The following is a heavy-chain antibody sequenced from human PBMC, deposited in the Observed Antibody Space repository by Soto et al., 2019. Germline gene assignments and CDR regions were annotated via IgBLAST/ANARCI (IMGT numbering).Heavy chain of an antibody. J-gene: IGHJ6*03. CDR2: ISGYNGNT. D-gene: IGHD4-4*01. CDR1: GYTFGSCG. Sequence: ASVKVSCKASGYTFGSCGSSWVRQAPGQGLEWMGWISGYNGNTHYSQKFQGKVTMTTDTSTSTAYMELRNLRSDDTAVYYCAKADSNYAGRFSYYYMDVWGTGTMVTVSS. V-gene: IGHV1-18*01. CDR3: AKADSNYAGRFSYYYMDV.